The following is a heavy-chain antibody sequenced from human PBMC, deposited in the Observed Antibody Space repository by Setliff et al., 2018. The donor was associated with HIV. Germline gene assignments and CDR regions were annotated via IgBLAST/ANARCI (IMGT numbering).Heavy chain of an antibody. V-gene: IGHV4-34*01. D-gene: IGHD3-3*01. CDR2: IYHTGST. Sequence: SETLSLTCGIYGGSFSDYYWGWIRQPPGNGLEWIGSIYHTGSTYYKPSLKSLVTISVDTSKNQFSLRLSSVAAGDTAVYYCARSIVPVASGYYYFEYWGQGTLVTVSS. CDR3: ARSIVPVASGYYYFEY. CDR1: GGSFSDYY. J-gene: IGHJ4*02.